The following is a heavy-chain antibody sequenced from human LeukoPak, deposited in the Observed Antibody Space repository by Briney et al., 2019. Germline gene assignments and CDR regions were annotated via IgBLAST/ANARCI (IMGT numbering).Heavy chain of an antibody. CDR1: GFTFSSYA. CDR2: ISGSGGST. J-gene: IGHJ4*02. CDR3: AKGRRLLYYYDSSGYSPLDY. Sequence: GGSLGLSCAASGFTFSSYAMSWVRQAPGQGLEWVSAISGSGGSTYYADSVKGRFTISRDNSKNTLYLQMNSLRAEDTAVYYCAKGRRLLYYYDSSGYSPLDYWGQGTLVTVSS. D-gene: IGHD3-22*01. V-gene: IGHV3-23*01.